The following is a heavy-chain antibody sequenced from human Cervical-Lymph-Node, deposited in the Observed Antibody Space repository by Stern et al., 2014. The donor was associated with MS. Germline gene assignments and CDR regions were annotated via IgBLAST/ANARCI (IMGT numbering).Heavy chain of an antibody. CDR1: GFTIDDYA. CDR3: VRDKGVISAAFGY. CDR2: ILRKCGII. J-gene: IGHJ4*02. V-gene: IGHV3-9*01. Sequence: EVQLVESGGHSVQPGRSLRLSCEASGFTIDDYAMHWVRQASGKGLEWVSGILRKCGIIGYADSVKGRFTISRDDAKNSLYLQMNSLRPEDTALYYCVRDKGVISAAFGYWGQGTRVTVSS. D-gene: IGHD3-3*01.